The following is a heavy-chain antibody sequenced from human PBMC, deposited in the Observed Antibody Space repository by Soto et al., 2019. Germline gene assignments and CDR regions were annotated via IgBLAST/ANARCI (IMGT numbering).Heavy chain of an antibody. V-gene: IGHV1-3*01. Sequence: ASVKVSCKASGYTFTSYAMHWVRQAPGQRLEWMGWINAGNGNTKYSQKFQGRVTITRDTSASTAYMELSSLRSEDTAVYYCASETRYCSSTSCTTTGYYYGMDVWGQGTTVTVSS. CDR2: INAGNGNT. CDR3: ASETRYCSSTSCTTTGYYYGMDV. D-gene: IGHD2-2*01. CDR1: GYTFTSYA. J-gene: IGHJ6*02.